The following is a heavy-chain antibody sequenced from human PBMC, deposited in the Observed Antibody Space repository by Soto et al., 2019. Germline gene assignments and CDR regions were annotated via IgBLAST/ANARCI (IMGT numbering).Heavy chain of an antibody. D-gene: IGHD3-9*01. CDR2: INPGDATT. CDR3: VRVSPFLTGPDY. CDR1: GYPFTSYY. J-gene: IGHJ4*02. V-gene: IGHV1-46*03. Sequence: GASVKVSCKASGYPFTSYYMHWVRQAPGQGLEWMGIINPGDATTYYPQRFQGRVTMTRDTSTSTVYMEVSSLRSEDTAVYYCVRVSPFLTGPDYWGQGTLVTVSS.